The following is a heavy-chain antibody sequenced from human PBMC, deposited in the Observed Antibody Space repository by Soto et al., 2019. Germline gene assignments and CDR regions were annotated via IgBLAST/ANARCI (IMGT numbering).Heavy chain of an antibody. CDR2: IYYSGST. CDR1: GGSISSGGYY. CDR3: ARGVQMDYGELDY. J-gene: IGHJ4*02. D-gene: IGHD4-17*01. Sequence: TSETLSLTCTVSGGSISSGGYYWSWIRQHPGKGLEWIGYIYYSGSTYYNPSLKSRVTISVDSSKNQFSLKLSSVTAADTAVYYCARGVQMDYGELDYWGQGTLVTVSS. V-gene: IGHV4-31*03.